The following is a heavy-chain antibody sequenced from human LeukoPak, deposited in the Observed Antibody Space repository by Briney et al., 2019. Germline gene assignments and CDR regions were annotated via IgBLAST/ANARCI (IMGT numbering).Heavy chain of an antibody. Sequence: SETLSLTCTVSGGSISSYYWSWIRQSAGKGLEWIGRIYTSGSTNYNPSLKSRVTMSVDTSKNQFSLKLSSVTAADTAVYYCARATPYYYDSSGRRYYFDYWGQGTLVTVSS. CDR3: ARATPYYYDSSGRRYYFDY. D-gene: IGHD3-22*01. V-gene: IGHV4-4*07. CDR2: IYTSGST. J-gene: IGHJ4*02. CDR1: GGSISSYY.